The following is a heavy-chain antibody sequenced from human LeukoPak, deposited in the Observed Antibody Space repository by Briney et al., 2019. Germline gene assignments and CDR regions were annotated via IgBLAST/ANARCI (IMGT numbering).Heavy chain of an antibody. Sequence: GGSLRLSCSASGFTFSNYAMSWVRQAPGKGLEWVSTIIYTGETTYYADSVKGRFTISRDNSKNTLYPQMNSLRAEDTAVYYCAKDQARDGYNLDGMDVWGQGTTVTVSS. V-gene: IGHV3-23*01. CDR3: AKDQARDGYNLDGMDV. CDR2: IIYTGETT. J-gene: IGHJ6*02. CDR1: GFTFSNYA. D-gene: IGHD5-24*01.